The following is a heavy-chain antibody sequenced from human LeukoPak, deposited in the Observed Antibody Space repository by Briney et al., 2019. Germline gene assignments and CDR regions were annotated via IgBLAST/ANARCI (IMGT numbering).Heavy chain of an antibody. Sequence: SETLSLTCAVYGGSFSGYYWSWIRQPPGKGLEWIGSIYYSGSTYYNPSLKSRVTISVDTSKNQFSLKLSSVTAADTAVYYCARVEGYSSGWYPSLYYFDYWGQGTLVTVSS. V-gene: IGHV4-34*01. J-gene: IGHJ4*02. CDR1: GGSFSGYY. D-gene: IGHD6-19*01. CDR2: IYYSGST. CDR3: ARVEGYSSGWYPSLYYFDY.